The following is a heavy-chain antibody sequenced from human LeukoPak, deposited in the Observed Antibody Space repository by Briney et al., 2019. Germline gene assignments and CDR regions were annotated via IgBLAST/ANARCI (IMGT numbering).Heavy chain of an antibody. J-gene: IGHJ4*02. CDR1: GYTLTELP. Sequence: ASVRVSCKVSGYTLTELPMHWVRQAPGKGLEWMGGFDPEDGETIYAQKFQGRVTMTEDTSTDTAYMELSSLRSEDTAVYYCATADRIAAAGLGYFDYWGQGTLVTVSS. V-gene: IGHV1-24*01. D-gene: IGHD6-13*01. CDR3: ATADRIAAAGLGYFDY. CDR2: FDPEDGET.